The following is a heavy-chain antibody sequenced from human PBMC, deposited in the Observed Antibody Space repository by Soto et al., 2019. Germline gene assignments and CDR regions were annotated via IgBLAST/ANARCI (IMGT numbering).Heavy chain of an antibody. V-gene: IGHV3-23*01. CDR3: AKAYGFYYDSTRYGMDV. CDR1: GFTFSSYA. CDR2: ISGSGGST. J-gene: IGHJ6*02. D-gene: IGHD3-22*01. Sequence: VGSLRLSCAASGFTFSSYAMSWVRQAPGKGLEWVSAISGSGGSTYYADSVKGRFTISRDNSKNTLYLQMNSLRAEDTAVYYCAKAYGFYYDSTRYGMDVWGQGTTVTVSS.